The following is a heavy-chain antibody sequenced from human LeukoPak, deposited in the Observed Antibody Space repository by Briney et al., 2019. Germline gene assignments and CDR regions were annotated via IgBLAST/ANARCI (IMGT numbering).Heavy chain of an antibody. CDR1: GFTFSSYE. Sequence: GGSLRLSCAASGFTFSSYEMNWVRQAPGKGLEWVSYISSSGSTIYYADSVKGRFTVSRDNAKNSLYLQMNSLRAEDTAVYYCARGRLLSRADPFDYWGQGTLVTVSS. CDR3: ARGRLLSRADPFDY. CDR2: ISSSGSTI. V-gene: IGHV3-48*03. J-gene: IGHJ4*02.